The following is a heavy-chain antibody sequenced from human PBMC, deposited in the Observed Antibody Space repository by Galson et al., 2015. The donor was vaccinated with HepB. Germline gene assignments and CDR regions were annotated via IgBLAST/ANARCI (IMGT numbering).Heavy chain of an antibody. Sequence: SVKVSCKASGGTFSNYAFSWVRQAPGQGLEWMGSFSPVFGTANYADKFQGRLTITSDRYTSAGYMELSSLRSDDTAVYYCATRAFCGGDCHALESWGQGTLVTVSS. D-gene: IGHD2-21*02. CDR3: ATRAFCGGDCHALES. CDR1: GGTFSNYA. V-gene: IGHV1-69*06. J-gene: IGHJ5*01. CDR2: FSPVFGTA.